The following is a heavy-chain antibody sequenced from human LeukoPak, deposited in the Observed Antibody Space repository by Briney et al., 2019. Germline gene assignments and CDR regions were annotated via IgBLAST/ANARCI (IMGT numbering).Heavy chain of an antibody. V-gene: IGHV1-2*06. CDR1: GYTFTGYY. D-gene: IGHD3-22*01. CDR2: INPNSGGT. Sequence: GASVKVSCKASGYTFTGYYMHWVRQAPGQGLEWMGRINPNSGGTNYAPKFQDRVTMTRDTSINTAYMELSRLTSDDTAVYYCARGAGSGYYSYDYWGQGTLVTVSS. CDR3: ARGAGSGYYSYDY. J-gene: IGHJ4*02.